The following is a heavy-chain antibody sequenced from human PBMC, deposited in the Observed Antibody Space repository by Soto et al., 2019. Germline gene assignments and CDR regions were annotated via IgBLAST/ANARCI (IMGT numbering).Heavy chain of an antibody. CDR3: ARGVYGSGNYYTGPSAFDI. Sequence: QVQLEQSGAEVKKPGSSVKVSCKASGGTLSDHGVAWLRQAPGQGLEWMGGTIPVFNTAKYAQKFQGRVTVTADKFTNIAYMELRSLRSEDTALYFCARGVYGSGNYYTGPSAFDIWGQGTMVIVSS. J-gene: IGHJ3*02. CDR1: GGTLSDHG. D-gene: IGHD3-10*01. CDR2: TIPVFNTA. V-gene: IGHV1-69*06.